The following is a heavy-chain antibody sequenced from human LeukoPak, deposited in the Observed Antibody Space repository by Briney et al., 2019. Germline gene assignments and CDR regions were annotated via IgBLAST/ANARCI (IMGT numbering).Heavy chain of an antibody. Sequence: ASAKVSCKASGDTFSSSAISWVRQAPGQGLEWMGKIILPLDITNYAQQFQGGVTITTDKSTDTVFLGLSSLRSQDTAVYYCARSSVTGHFDFWGQGTLVTVSS. CDR3: ARSSVTGHFDF. D-gene: IGHD6-19*01. J-gene: IGHJ4*02. CDR2: IILPLDIT. V-gene: IGHV1-69*04. CDR1: GDTFSSSA.